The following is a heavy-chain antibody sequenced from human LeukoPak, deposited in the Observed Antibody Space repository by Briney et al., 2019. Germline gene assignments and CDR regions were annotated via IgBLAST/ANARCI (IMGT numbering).Heavy chain of an antibody. D-gene: IGHD3-22*01. CDR2: ISSSGSRT. J-gene: IGHJ4*02. CDR3: ARGGYSDSRGYFDF. CDR1: GFSFSDYE. V-gene: IGHV3-48*03. Sequence: PGGSLRLSCAASGFSFSDYEMNWVRQAPGKGLEWLSYISSSGSRTSYADSVKGRFTLSRDNAGSSVYLQMNSLRAEDTAVYYCARGGYSDSRGYFDFWGQGTPVIVSS.